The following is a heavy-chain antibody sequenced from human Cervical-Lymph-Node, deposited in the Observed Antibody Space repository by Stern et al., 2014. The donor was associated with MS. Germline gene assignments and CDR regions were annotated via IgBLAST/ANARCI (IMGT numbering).Heavy chain of an antibody. CDR2: ISSSSSYI. Sequence: VQLVQSGGGLVKPGGSLRLSCAASGFTFSSYSMNWVRQAPGKGLEWVSSISSSSSYIYYADSVKGRFTISRDNAKKSLYLQMNSLRAEDTAVYYCARDEASILYYYYGMDVWGQGTTVTVSS. CDR1: GFTFSSYS. J-gene: IGHJ6*02. CDR3: ARDEASILYYYYGMDV. V-gene: IGHV3-21*01.